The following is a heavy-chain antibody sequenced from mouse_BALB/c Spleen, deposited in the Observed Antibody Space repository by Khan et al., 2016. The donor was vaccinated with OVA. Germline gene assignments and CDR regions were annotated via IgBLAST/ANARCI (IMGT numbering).Heavy chain of an antibody. D-gene: IGHD1-1*02. CDR3: AGGGWSYAMDY. V-gene: IGHV14-3*02. J-gene: IGHJ4*01. CDR2: IDPANGNT. CDR1: GFNIKDTY. Sequence: VQLQQSGAELVKPGASVKLSCTASGFNIKDTYIHWVMQRPEQGLEWIGRIDPANGNTKYDPKFQGKATITADTSSNTDYLQLSSLTSEDTAVSYCAGGGWSYAMDYWGQGTSVTVSS.